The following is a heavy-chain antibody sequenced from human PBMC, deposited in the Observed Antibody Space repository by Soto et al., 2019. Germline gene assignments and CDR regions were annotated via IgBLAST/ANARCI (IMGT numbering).Heavy chain of an antibody. V-gene: IGHV6-1*01. D-gene: IGHD1-26*01. CDR3: ASGTALDV. J-gene: IGHJ3*01. Sequence: QGPLQQSGPGLVKPSQTLSLTCAISGDSVSSDITSWNWIRQSPSRGLEWLGRTYYRSTWFHDYAASVKSRITINPDTSKNQSSLELNSMTPEDTAVYYCASGTALDVWGQGTVVTVSS. CDR2: TYYRSTWFH. CDR1: GDSVSSDITS.